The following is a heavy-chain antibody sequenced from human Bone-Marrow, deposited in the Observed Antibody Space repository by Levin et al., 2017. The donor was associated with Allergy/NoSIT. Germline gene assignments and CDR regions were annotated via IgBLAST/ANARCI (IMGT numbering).Heavy chain of an antibody. J-gene: IGHJ4*02. CDR3: ARFNGYDFDY. CDR1: GGSMSGGGYY. Sequence: PSETLSLTCTVSGGSMSGGGYYWSWIRQHPGKGLEWIGYIYYSGNTYYNPSLKSRVIISVVTSKNQLSLKLTSVTVADTAVYYCARFNGYDFDYWGQGTLVTVSS. CDR2: IYYSGNT. V-gene: IGHV4-31*03. D-gene: IGHD5-12*01.